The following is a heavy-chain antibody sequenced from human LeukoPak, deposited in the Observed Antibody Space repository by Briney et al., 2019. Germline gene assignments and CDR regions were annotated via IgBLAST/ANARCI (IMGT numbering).Heavy chain of an antibody. V-gene: IGHV1-2*06. CDR3: AREKYDGKSWDS. J-gene: IGHJ5*01. CDR2: INPNSGGT. CDR1: GYTFTGYY. Sequence: ASVKVSCKASGYTFTGYYIHWVRQAPGQGLEWMGRINPNSGGTNYAQNFQGRVTMTRDTSISTAYMELTRLRSDDTAVYYCAREKYDGKSWDSWGQEPWSPSPQ. D-gene: IGHD4-23*01.